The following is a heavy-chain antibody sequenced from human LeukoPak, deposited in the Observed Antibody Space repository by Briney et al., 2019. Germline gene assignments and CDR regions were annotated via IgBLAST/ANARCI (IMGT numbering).Heavy chain of an antibody. CDR1: GLTFSSYA. CDR2: ISGSGGST. V-gene: IGHV3-23*01. D-gene: IGHD6-19*01. CDR3: AKVPARAVALFFDY. Sequence: GGSLRLSCAASGLTFSSYAMSWVRQAPGKGLEWVSAISGSGGSTYYADSVKGRFTISRDNSKNTLYLQMNSLRAEDTAVYYCAKVPARAVALFFDYWGQGTLVTVSS. J-gene: IGHJ4*02.